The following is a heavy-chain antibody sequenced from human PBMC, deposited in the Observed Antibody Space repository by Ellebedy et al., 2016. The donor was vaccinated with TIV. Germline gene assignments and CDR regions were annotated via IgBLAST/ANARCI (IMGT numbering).Heavy chain of an antibody. V-gene: IGHV4-39*01. J-gene: IGHJ4*02. Sequence: SETLSLTXTVSGGSIASDSYYWGWIRQPPGKGLEWIGSIYYSGSTYYNPSLKSRVAMSVDTSKNQFSLRLSSVTAADTAVYYCARMLDDFHDRSGYRPPFYYFDYWGQGTLVTVSS. CDR3: ARMLDDFHDRSGYRPPFYYFDY. CDR2: IYYSGST. D-gene: IGHD3-22*01. CDR1: GGSIASDSYY.